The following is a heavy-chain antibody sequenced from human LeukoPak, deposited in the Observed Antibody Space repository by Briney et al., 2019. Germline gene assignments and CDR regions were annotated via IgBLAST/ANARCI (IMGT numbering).Heavy chain of an antibody. CDR1: GYTLTELS. D-gene: IGHD5-18*01. Sequence: GASVRVSCKVSGYTLTELSMRWVRQAPGKGLEWMGGFDPEDGETIYAQKFQGRVTMTEDTSTDTAYMELSGLRSEDTAVYYCATVGYSYGYFFDYWGQGTLVTVSS. CDR2: FDPEDGET. V-gene: IGHV1-24*01. J-gene: IGHJ4*02. CDR3: ATVGYSYGYFFDY.